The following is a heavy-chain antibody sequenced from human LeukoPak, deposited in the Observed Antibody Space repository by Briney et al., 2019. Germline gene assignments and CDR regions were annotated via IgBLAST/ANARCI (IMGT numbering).Heavy chain of an antibody. CDR1: GCSISSYY. D-gene: IGHD6-19*01. V-gene: IGHV4-59*01. CDR3: ARCHSSGWYWHYLPQENFAYYFDY. CDR2: IYYSGST. J-gene: IGHJ4*02. Sequence: KPSETLSLTCTVSGCSISSYYWSWIRQPPGKVLEWIGYIYYSGSTNYNPSLKSRVTISVDTSKNQFFLKLSSVTAADTAVYYCARCHSSGWYWHYLPQENFAYYFDYWGQGTQVTVSS.